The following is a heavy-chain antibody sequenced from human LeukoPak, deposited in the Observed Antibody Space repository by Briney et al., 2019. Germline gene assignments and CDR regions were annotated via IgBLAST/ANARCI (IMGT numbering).Heavy chain of an antibody. Sequence: PGGSLRLSCAASGFTFSDYYMTWIRQAPGKGLEWVSYISSSGRTIYYADSVKGRFTISRDNAKNSLFLQMNSLRAEDTALYYCARDHSLKYYYDSSLPAFDYWGQGTLVTVSS. CDR3: ARDHSLKYYYDSSLPAFDY. CDR2: ISSSGRTI. J-gene: IGHJ4*02. D-gene: IGHD3-22*01. V-gene: IGHV3-11*01. CDR1: GFTFSDYY.